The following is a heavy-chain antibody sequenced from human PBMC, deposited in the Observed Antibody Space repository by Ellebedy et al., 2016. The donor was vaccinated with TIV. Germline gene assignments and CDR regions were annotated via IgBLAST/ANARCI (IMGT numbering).Heavy chain of an antibody. D-gene: IGHD3-9*01. CDR3: AKDGYYDILTGSDRRFDY. Sequence: PGGSLRLSCAASGFTFSSYGMHWVRQAPGKGLEWVAVISYDGSNKYYADSVKGRFTISRDNSKNTLYLQMNSLRAEDTAVYYCAKDGYYDILTGSDRRFDYWGQGTLVTVSS. V-gene: IGHV3-30*18. J-gene: IGHJ4*02. CDR1: GFTFSSYG. CDR2: ISYDGSNK.